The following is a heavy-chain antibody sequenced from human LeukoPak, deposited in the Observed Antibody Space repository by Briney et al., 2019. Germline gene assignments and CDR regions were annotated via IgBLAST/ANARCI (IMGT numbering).Heavy chain of an antibody. Sequence: PGGSLRLSCAASGFTFSSYTMNWVRQAPGKGLESVSYISSSSSTIYYADSVKGRFTISRDNAKNSLYLQMNSLRAEDTAVYYCARDPLNYYDSSGYYVYWGQGTLVTVSS. CDR1: GFTFSSYT. D-gene: IGHD3-22*01. V-gene: IGHV3-48*04. CDR3: ARDPLNYYDSSGYYVY. J-gene: IGHJ4*02. CDR2: ISSSSSTI.